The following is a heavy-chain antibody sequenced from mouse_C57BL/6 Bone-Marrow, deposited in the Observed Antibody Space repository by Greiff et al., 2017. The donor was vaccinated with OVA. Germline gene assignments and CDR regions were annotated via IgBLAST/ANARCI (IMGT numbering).Heavy chain of an antibody. Sequence: EVKLVESGGGLVQPGGSMKLSCVASGFTFSNYWMNWVRQSPEKGLEWVAQIRLKSDNYATHYAESVKGRFTISRDDSKSSVYLQLNNLRAEDTGIDCCTGSLTSFAYWGQGTLVTVSA. CDR1: GFTFSNYW. CDR3: TGSLTSFAY. D-gene: IGHD1-3*01. V-gene: IGHV6-3*01. J-gene: IGHJ3*01. CDR2: IRLKSDNYAT.